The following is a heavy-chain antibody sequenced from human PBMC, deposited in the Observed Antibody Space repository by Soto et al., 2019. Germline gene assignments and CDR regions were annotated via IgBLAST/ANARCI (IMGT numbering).Heavy chain of an antibody. CDR3: ARDLYCSGGSCYSYYYYMDV. Sequence: GGSLRLSCAASGFTFSSYSMNWVRQAPGKGLEWVSSISSSSSYIYYADSVKGRFTISRDNAKNSLYLQMNSLRAEDTAVYYCARDLYCSGGSCYSYYYYMDVWGKGTTVTVSS. CDR1: GFTFSSYS. J-gene: IGHJ6*03. CDR2: ISSSSSYI. V-gene: IGHV3-21*01. D-gene: IGHD2-15*01.